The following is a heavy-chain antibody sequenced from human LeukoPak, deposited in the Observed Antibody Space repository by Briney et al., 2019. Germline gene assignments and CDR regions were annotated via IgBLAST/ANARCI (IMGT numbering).Heavy chain of an antibody. CDR1: GYTFTSYD. D-gene: IGHD1-26*01. CDR3: ARSPGVGATNLDY. CDR2: MNPNSGNT. V-gene: IGHV1-8*01. Sequence: ASVKVSCKASGYTFTSYDINWVRQATGQGLEWMGWMNPNSGNTGYAQKFQGRVTMTTDTSTSTAYMELRSLRSDDTAVYYCARSPGVGATNLDYWGQGTLVTVSS. J-gene: IGHJ4*02.